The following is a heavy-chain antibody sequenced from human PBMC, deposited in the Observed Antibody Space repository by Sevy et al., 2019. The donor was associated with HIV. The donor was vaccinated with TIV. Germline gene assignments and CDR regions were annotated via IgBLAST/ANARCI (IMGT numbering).Heavy chain of an antibody. CDR2: ISHDGINE. CDR1: GFSFSYYG. J-gene: IGHJ6*02. V-gene: IGHV3-30*18. Sequence: GGSLRLSCIGSGFSFSYYGIHWVRQSPGKGLDWVALISHDGINEYYADSVKGRFTISRDNSKNTVYLEMNSLRNEDTAIYFCANAYGRSYSHSYLYALDVWGQGTTVTVSS. D-gene: IGHD1-26*01. CDR3: ANAYGRSYSHSYLYALDV.